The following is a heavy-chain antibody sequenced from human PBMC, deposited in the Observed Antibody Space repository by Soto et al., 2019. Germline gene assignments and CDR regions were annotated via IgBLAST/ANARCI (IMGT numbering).Heavy chain of an antibody. CDR1: GFTFNYYW. CDR3: VRGDKGGFDL. J-gene: IGHJ3*01. D-gene: IGHD2-21*02. Sequence: PGGSLRLSCAASGFTFNYYWMHWVRQAPGQGPVWVSHIHSDGSTTTYADSVKGRFTISRDNAKNTLYLQMNSLRAEDTAVYYCVRGDKGGFDLWGQGTTVTVSS. V-gene: IGHV3-74*01. CDR2: IHSDGSTT.